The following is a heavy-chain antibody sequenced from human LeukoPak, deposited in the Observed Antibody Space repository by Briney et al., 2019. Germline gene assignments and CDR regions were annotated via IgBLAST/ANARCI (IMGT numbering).Heavy chain of an antibody. CDR3: AKDRGEPEYYFDY. CDR1: GFTFSSYA. D-gene: IGHD1-14*01. CDR2: ISGSGGST. Sequence: GGSLRLSCAASGFTFSSYAMSWVRQAPGKGLEWVSAISGSGGSTYYADSVKGRFTISRDDSKNTLYLQMNSLRAKDTAVYYCAKDRGEPEYYFDYWGQGTLVTVSS. J-gene: IGHJ4*02. V-gene: IGHV3-23*01.